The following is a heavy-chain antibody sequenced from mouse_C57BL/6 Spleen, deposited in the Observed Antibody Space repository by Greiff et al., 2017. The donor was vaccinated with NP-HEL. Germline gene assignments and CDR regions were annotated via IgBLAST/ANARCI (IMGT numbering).Heavy chain of an antibody. V-gene: IGHV3-6*01. D-gene: IGHD2-4*01. CDR3: AREDYDDAMDY. Sequence: DVQLVESGPGLVKPSQSLSLTCSVTGYSITSGYYWNWIRQLPGNKLEWMGYISYDGSNNYNPSLKNRISITRDTSKNQFFLKLNSVTTEDTATYYCAREDYDDAMDYWGQGTSVTVSS. CDR2: ISYDGSN. CDR1: GYSITSGYY. J-gene: IGHJ4*01.